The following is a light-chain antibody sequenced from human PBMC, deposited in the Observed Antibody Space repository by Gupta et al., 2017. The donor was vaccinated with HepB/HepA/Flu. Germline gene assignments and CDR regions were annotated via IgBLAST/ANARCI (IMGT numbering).Light chain of an antibody. CDR1: SGINVGFYS. V-gene: IGLV5-45*02. CDR2: YNSDSDK. Sequence: QAVLTQPSSLSASPGASASLTCTLRSGINVGFYSIYWYQQKPGSPPQYLMKYNSDSDKEQGSGVPSRFSGSKDGSANAATLFISGLQSEDEADYYCMIWHNGVVFGGGTKLTVL. J-gene: IGLJ2*01. CDR3: MIWHNGVV.